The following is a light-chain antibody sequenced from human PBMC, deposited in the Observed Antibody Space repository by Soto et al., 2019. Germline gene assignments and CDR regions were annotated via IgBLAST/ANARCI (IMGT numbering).Light chain of an antibody. V-gene: IGKV3-20*01. Sequence: EIVLTQPPGTLYLSPGETATLSCRASQTVTSYFAWYQQKPGEAPRLLIYGASSRATGIPDSFSGSGSGTDFTLTISGLEPEDFAGYFCQQYGYSPRTFGQWTKVEMK. CDR2: GAS. J-gene: IGKJ1*01. CDR3: QQYGYSPRT. CDR1: QTVTSY.